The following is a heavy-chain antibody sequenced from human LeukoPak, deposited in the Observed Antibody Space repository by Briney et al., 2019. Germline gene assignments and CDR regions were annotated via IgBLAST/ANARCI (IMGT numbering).Heavy chain of an antibody. D-gene: IGHD3-22*01. Sequence: PSETLSLTCAVYGGSFSGYYWGWIRQPPGKGLEWIGTIYHSGSTYYNPSLKSRVTISVDTSKNQFSLKLTSVTAADTAVYYCARGVVITGLDYWGQGTLVTVSS. V-gene: IGHV4-34*01. CDR2: IYHSGST. CDR1: GGSFSGYY. J-gene: IGHJ4*02. CDR3: ARGVVITGLDY.